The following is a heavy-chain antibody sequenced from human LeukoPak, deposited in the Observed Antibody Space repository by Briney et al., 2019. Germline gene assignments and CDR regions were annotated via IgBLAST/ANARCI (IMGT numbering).Heavy chain of an antibody. D-gene: IGHD1-14*01. V-gene: IGHV4-59*01. J-gene: IGHJ3*02. CDR3: ASTDRIKDAFDI. CDR2: IYYSGST. CDR1: GGSISSSY. Sequence: PSETLSLTCTVSGGSISSSYWSWIRQPPGKGLEWIGYIYYSGSTNYNPSLKSRVTISVDTSKNQFSLKLSSVTAADTAVYYCASTDRIKDAFDIWGQGTMVTVSS.